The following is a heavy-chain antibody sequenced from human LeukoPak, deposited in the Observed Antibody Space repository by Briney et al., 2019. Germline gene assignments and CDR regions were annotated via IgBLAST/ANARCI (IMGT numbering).Heavy chain of an antibody. V-gene: IGHV3-7*01. CDR1: GFTFSSYW. D-gene: IGHD3-9*01. CDR3: ARELLRYFDWLPGPMDV. J-gene: IGHJ6*03. Sequence: GGSLRLSCAASGFTFSSYWMSWVRQAPGKGLEWVANIKQDGSEKYYVDSVKGRFTISRDDAKNSLYLQMNSLRAEDTAVYYCARELLRYFDWLPGPMDVWGKGTTVTVSS. CDR2: IKQDGSEK.